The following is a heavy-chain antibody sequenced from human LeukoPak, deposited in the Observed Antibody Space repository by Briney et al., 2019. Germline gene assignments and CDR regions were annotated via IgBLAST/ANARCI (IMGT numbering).Heavy chain of an antibody. CDR3: ARGGSTLGYCSGGSCYTYPVYYYYYGMDV. V-gene: IGHV4-39*07. Sequence: SETLSLTCTVSGGSISSNNYYWGWIRQPPGKGLEWIGEINHSGSTNYNPSLKSRVTISVDTSKNQFSLKLSSVTAADTAVYYCARGGSTLGYCSGGSCYTYPVYYYYYGMDVWGQGTTVTVSS. CDR1: GGSISSNNYY. CDR2: INHSGST. D-gene: IGHD2-15*01. J-gene: IGHJ6*02.